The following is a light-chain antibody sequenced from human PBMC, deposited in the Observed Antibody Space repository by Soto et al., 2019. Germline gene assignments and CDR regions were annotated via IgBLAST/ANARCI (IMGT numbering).Light chain of an antibody. CDR3: KSYAGSNTYV. CDR2: EVV. Sequence: QSVLTQPPSASGSPGQSVTIPCTGTKNDIGVYDFVSWYQHHPGKAPRLTIYEVVQRPSGVPDRFSGSKSGNTASLTVSGLQAADEADYFCKSYAGSNTYVFGSGTKVTVL. J-gene: IGLJ1*01. V-gene: IGLV2-8*01. CDR1: KNDIGVYDF.